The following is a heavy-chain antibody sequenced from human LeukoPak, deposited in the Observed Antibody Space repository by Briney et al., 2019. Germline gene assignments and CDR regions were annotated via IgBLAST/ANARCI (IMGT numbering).Heavy chain of an antibody. Sequence: GSLRLSCAASGFTFSNAWMSWVRQAPGKGLEWIGSIYHSGSTYYNPSLKSRVTISVDTSKNQFSLKLSSVTAADTAVYYCARGYGSGSYNNFNHWGQGIRVAVSS. CDR2: IYHSGST. J-gene: IGHJ4*02. V-gene: IGHV4-38-2*01. D-gene: IGHD3-10*01. CDR1: GFTFSNAW. CDR3: ARGYGSGSYNNFNH.